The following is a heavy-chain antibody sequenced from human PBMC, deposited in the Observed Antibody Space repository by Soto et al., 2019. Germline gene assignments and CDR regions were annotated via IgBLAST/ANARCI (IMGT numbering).Heavy chain of an antibody. CDR1: GGSISSYY. CDR2: IYTSGST. Sequence: SETLSLTCTVSGGSISSYYWSWIRQPAGKGLEWIGRIYTSGSTNYNPSLKSRVTMSVDTSKNQFSLKLSSVTAADTAVYYCARDDVVPAAQVGVYYYYYGMDVWGQGTTVTVSS. V-gene: IGHV4-4*07. D-gene: IGHD2-2*01. CDR3: ARDDVVPAAQVGVYYYYYGMDV. J-gene: IGHJ6*02.